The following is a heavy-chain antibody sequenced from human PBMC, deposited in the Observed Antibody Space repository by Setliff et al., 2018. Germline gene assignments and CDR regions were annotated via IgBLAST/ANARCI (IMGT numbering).Heavy chain of an antibody. CDR1: GGSFSGHY. V-gene: IGHV4-34*01. CDR3: ARGAQTRYGSGSYDY. CDR2: INHGGST. Sequence: SETLSLTCAVYGGSFSGHYWSWIRQPPGKGLEWIGEINHGGSTNYNPSLKSRVTISVDTSKNRFSLKLSAVTAADTALYYCARGAQTRYGSGSYDYWGQGTLVTVSS. J-gene: IGHJ4*02. D-gene: IGHD3-10*01.